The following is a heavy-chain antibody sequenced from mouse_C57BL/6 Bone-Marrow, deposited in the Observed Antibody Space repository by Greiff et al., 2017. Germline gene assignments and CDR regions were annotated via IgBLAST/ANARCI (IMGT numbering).Heavy chain of an antibody. V-gene: IGHV5-12*01. Sequence: EVKRVESGGGLVQPGGSLKLSCAASGFTFSDYYMYWVRQTPEKRLEWVAYISNGGGSTYYPDTVKGRFTISRDNAKNTLYLQMSRLKSEDTAMYYCARHGGMGFDYWGQGTTLTVSS. D-gene: IGHD2-10*02. J-gene: IGHJ2*01. CDR2: ISNGGGST. CDR3: ARHGGMGFDY. CDR1: GFTFSDYY.